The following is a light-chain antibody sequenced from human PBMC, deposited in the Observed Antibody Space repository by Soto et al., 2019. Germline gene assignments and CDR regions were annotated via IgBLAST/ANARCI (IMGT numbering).Light chain of an antibody. Sequence: HSALTQPPSASGSPGQSVTISCTGTSSDVGGYDYVSWYQQHPGKAPKLMIYEVSKRPSGVPDRFSGSKSGNTASLTVSGLQAEDEADYYCSSYAGYNNGDVFGTGTTLTVL. CDR1: SSDVGGYDY. V-gene: IGLV2-8*01. CDR3: SSYAGYNNGDV. CDR2: EVS. J-gene: IGLJ1*01.